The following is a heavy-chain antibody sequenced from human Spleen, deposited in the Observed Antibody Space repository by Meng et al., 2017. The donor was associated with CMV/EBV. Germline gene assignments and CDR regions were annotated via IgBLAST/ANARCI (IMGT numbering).Heavy chain of an antibody. Sequence: SRDTKSRVRQAHGQGLECRGRSIPILGIANYAQKYQGRVTSTADKSTSTAYMELSSLRSEDTAVYYCARALRSIVVIPAADRWFDPWGQGTLVTVSS. CDR3: ARALRSIVVIPAADRWFDP. V-gene: IGHV1-69*02. CDR2: SIPILGIA. CDR1: SRDT. J-gene: IGHJ5*02. D-gene: IGHD2-2*01.